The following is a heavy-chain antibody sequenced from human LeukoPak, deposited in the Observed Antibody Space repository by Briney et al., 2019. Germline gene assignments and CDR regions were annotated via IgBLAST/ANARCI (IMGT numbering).Heavy chain of an antibody. CDR1: GYIFTNYG. Sequence: ASVKVSYKASGYIFTNYGISWVRQAPGQGLEWMGWFSAYNGDTKYAQKFQGRVTMTTDTSTTTAYMEVRSLRSDDTAVYYCARDPPLRYFDWDDAFDIWGQGTMVTVSS. V-gene: IGHV1-18*01. CDR3: ARDPPLRYFDWDDAFDI. J-gene: IGHJ3*02. D-gene: IGHD3-9*01. CDR2: FSAYNGDT.